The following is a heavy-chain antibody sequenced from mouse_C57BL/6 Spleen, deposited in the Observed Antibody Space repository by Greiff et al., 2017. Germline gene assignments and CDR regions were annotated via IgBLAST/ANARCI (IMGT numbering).Heavy chain of an antibody. D-gene: IGHD1-1*01. J-gene: IGHJ4*01. CDR2: INPNNGGT. Sequence: QVQLQQPGAELVKPGASVKLSCKASGYTFTSYWMHWVKQRPGQGLEWIGNINPNNGGTNYNEKFKSKATLTVDKSSSTAYMQLSSLTSEDSAVDYCARNYYGSSHYAMDYWGQGTTVTVSS. CDR3: ARNYYGSSHYAMDY. CDR1: GYTFTSYW. V-gene: IGHV1-53*01.